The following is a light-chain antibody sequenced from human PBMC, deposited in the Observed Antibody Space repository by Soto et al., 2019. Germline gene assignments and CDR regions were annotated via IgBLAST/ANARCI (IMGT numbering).Light chain of an antibody. CDR1: RILSSSY. J-gene: IGKJ3*01. CDR2: GAS. Sequence: VLTQSPGTLSLSPGEGATLSCGTSRILSSSYLAWYQHKPGQAPRLLIHGASSRATGVQARFSGGGSGTEFTLTIRSLQSEDFAVYYCQQYNNWGTCGPGTKVDIK. CDR3: QQYNNWGT. V-gene: IGKV3-15*01.